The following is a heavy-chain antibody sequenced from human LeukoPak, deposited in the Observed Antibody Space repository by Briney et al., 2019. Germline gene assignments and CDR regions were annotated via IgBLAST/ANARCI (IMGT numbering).Heavy chain of an antibody. Sequence: SETLSLTCTVSGGSISSYYWSWIRQPPGKGLEWIGYIYYSGTTNYNPSLKSRVTISVDTSKNQLSLKLSSVTAADTAVYYCARGVYIAAAQYGYWGQGTLVTVSS. CDR2: IYYSGTT. D-gene: IGHD6-13*01. CDR3: ARGVYIAAAQYGY. CDR1: GGSISSYY. J-gene: IGHJ4*02. V-gene: IGHV4-59*01.